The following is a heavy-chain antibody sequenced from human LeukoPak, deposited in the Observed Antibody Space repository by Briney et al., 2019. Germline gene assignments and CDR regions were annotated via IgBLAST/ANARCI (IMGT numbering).Heavy chain of an antibody. D-gene: IGHD2-2*01. Sequence: SETLSLTCTVSGGSISSHYWSWIRQPPGKGLEWIGYIYYSGSTNYNPSLKSRVTISVDTSKNQFSLKLSSVTAADTAVYYCARARVPAAPYFDYWGQGTLVTVSS. CDR3: ARARVPAAPYFDY. CDR2: IYYSGST. J-gene: IGHJ4*02. CDR1: GGSISSHY. V-gene: IGHV4-59*11.